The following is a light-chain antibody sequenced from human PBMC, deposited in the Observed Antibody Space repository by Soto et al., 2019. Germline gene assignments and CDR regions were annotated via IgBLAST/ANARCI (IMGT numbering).Light chain of an antibody. V-gene: IGKV1-27*01. CDR2: AAS. CDR3: QKYNSAPLT. J-gene: IGKJ4*01. CDR1: QGIAPY. Sequence: DVQMTQSPSSLSASVGDRVTITCRASQGIAPYLAWFQQKPGKVPKLLIYAASTLQSGVPSLFSGSGSGTDFTRTISSLQPEDVATYYCQKYNSAPLTFGGGTKVEIK.